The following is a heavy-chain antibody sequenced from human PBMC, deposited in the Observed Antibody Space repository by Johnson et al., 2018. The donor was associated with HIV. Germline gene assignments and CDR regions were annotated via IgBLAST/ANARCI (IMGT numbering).Heavy chain of an antibody. Sequence: QVQLVEYGGGVVQPGRSLRLSCAASGFTFSSYAMHWVRQAPGKGLEWVSVIYSGGSTYYADSVKGRFTISRDNSKNTLYVQMNSLRSEDTAVYYCARARDWNYGDIWGQGTMVTVSS. V-gene: IGHV3-NL1*01. J-gene: IGHJ3*02. D-gene: IGHD1-7*01. CDR3: ARARDWNYGDI. CDR2: IYSGGST. CDR1: GFTFSSYA.